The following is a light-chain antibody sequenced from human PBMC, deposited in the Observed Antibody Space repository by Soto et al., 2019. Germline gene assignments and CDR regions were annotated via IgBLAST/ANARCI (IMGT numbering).Light chain of an antibody. CDR1: SSDVGGYNY. CDR2: EVS. Sequence: SVLTQPASVSGSPGQSITISCTGTSSDVGGYNYVSWYQQHPGKAPKLLIYEVSNRPSGLCNRFSGSKSGNTASLTISGLQAEDEADYFCSSYTTSSTLVFGTGTKVTVL. CDR3: SSYTTSSTLV. V-gene: IGLV2-14*01. J-gene: IGLJ1*01.